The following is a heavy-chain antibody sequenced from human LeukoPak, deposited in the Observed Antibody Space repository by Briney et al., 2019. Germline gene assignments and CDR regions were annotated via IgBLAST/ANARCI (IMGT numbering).Heavy chain of an antibody. Sequence: SETLSLTCAVDGGSFSGYYWSWIRQPPGKGLEWIGEINHSGRSNYNPSLKSRITMSIDTSKKQFSLRLSSVTAADTAVYYCARIRSRKWGFDYWGQGTLVTVSS. D-gene: IGHD1-26*01. CDR2: INHSGRS. CDR1: GGSFSGYY. CDR3: ARIRSRKWGFDY. J-gene: IGHJ4*02. V-gene: IGHV4-34*01.